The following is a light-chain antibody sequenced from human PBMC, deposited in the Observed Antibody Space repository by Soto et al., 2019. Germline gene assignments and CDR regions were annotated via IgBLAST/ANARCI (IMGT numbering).Light chain of an antibody. CDR1: QSVSSN. CDR3: QQYNNWPRT. J-gene: IGKJ1*01. V-gene: IGKV3-15*01. CDR2: GAS. Sequence: EIVMTQSPATLSVSPGERATLSCRASQSVSSNLAWYQQKPGQAPTLLLYGASTRATGIPARFSGSGSGTEFTLTISSLQSEDFAVYYCQQYNNWPRTFGQGTKV.